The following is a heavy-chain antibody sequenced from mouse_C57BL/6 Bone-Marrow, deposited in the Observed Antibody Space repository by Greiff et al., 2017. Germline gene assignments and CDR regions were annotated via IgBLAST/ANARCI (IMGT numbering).Heavy chain of an antibody. D-gene: IGHD2-4*01. J-gene: IGHJ1*03. CDR3: ATNRGIYYDYDGDWYFDV. CDR1: GYTFTSYW. CDR2: IHPSDSDT. Sequence: QVQLQQPGAELVKPGASVKVSCKASGYTFTSYWMHWVKQRPGQGLEWIGRIHPSDSDTNYNQKFKGKATLTVDKSSSTAYMQLSSLTSEDSAVYYCATNRGIYYDYDGDWYFDVWGTGTTITVSS. V-gene: IGHV1-74*01.